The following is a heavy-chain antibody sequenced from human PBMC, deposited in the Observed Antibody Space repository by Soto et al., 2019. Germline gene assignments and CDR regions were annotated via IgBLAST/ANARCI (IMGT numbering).Heavy chain of an antibody. CDR1: GFTFSSYS. CDR2: ISSSSSYI. V-gene: IGHV3-21*01. D-gene: IGHD3-22*01. J-gene: IGHJ3*02. CDR3: ARDPRGYYYDSSGYPTAFDI. Sequence: PGGSLRLSCAASGFTFSSYSMNWVRQAPGKGLEWVSSISSSSSYIYYADSVKGRFTISRDNAKNSLYLQMNSLRAEDTAVYYCARDPRGYYYDSSGYPTAFDIWGQGTMVTVSS.